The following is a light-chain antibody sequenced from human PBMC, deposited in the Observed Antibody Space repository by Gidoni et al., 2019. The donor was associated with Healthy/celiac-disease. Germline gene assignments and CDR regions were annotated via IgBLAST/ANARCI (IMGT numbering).Light chain of an antibody. CDR2: GAS. Sequence: EIVMTQSQATLSVSPGERATLSCRASQSISSNLAWYQQKPGQAPRLLIYGASTRDSGIPARFSGSGSGTEFTLTISSLQSEDFAVYYCQQYNNWPCTFGQGTKLEIK. CDR1: QSISSN. V-gene: IGKV3-15*01. J-gene: IGKJ2*02. CDR3: QQYNNWPCT.